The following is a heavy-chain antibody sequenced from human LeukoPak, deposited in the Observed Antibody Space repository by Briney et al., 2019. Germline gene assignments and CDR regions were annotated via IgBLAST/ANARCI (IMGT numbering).Heavy chain of an antibody. CDR2: ISSSSSTI. Sequence: PGGSLRLSCAASGFTFSSYSMSWVRQAPGKGLEWVSYISSSSSTIYYADSVKGRLTVSRDNAQNSLYLQMNSLRAEDTAVYYCAKGRGATTVTPFDYWGQGTLVTVSS. CDR1: GFTFSSYS. D-gene: IGHD4-17*01. CDR3: AKGRGATTVTPFDY. V-gene: IGHV3-48*04. J-gene: IGHJ4*02.